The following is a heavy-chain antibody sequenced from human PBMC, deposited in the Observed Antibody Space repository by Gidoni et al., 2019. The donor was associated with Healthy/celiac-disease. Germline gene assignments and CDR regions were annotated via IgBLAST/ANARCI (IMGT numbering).Heavy chain of an antibody. CDR3: AKDLAEADIVVVPAAPFDY. V-gene: IGHV3-23*01. D-gene: IGHD2-2*01. CDR2: ISGSGGST. CDR1: GFTFSSYA. Sequence: EVQLLESGGGLVQPGGSLRLSCAASGFTFSSYAMSWVRQAPGKGLEWVSAISGSGGSTYYADSVKGRFTISRDNSKNTLYLQMNSLRAEDTAVYYCAKDLAEADIVVVPAAPFDYWGQGTLVTVSS. J-gene: IGHJ4*02.